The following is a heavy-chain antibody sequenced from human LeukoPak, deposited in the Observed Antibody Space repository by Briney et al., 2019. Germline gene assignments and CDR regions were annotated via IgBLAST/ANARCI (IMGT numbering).Heavy chain of an antibody. CDR3: ARDRRIVGVVIPNDY. CDR1: GYTFSIYG. V-gene: IGHV1-18*01. Sequence: ASVKVSCKASGYTFSIYGISWVRQTPGQGLEWMGWINPYNGNTDYAQKLQGRVTMTTDTSRSTAYMELRSLRSDDTAVYYCARDRRIVGVVIPNDYWGQGTLVTVSS. D-gene: IGHD3-3*01. J-gene: IGHJ4*02. CDR2: INPYNGNT.